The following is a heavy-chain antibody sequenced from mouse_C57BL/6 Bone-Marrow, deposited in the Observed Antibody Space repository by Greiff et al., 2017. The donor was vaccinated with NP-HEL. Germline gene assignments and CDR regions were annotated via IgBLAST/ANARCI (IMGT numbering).Heavy chain of an antibody. V-gene: IGHV1-50*01. CDR2: IDPSDSYT. CDR3: ARYPFAY. Sequence: QVQLQQPGAELVKPGASVKLSCKASGYTFTSYWMQWVKQRPGQGLEWIGEIDPSDSYTNYNQKFKGKATLTVYTSSSTAYMQLSSLTSEDSAVYYCARYPFAYWGQGNLVTVSA. CDR1: GYTFTSYW. J-gene: IGHJ3*01.